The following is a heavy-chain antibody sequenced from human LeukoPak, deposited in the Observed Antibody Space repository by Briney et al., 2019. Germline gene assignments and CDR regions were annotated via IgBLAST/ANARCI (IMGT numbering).Heavy chain of an antibody. Sequence: PGGSLRLSCAASGFTVSSNYMSWVRQAPGKGLEWVSVIYSGGSTYYADSVKGRFTISRDNSKNTLYLQMNSLRAEDTAVYYCARAGGTVTTEGTDAALDYWGQGTLVTVSS. D-gene: IGHD4-17*01. CDR1: GFTVSSNY. CDR3: ARAGGTVTTEGTDAALDY. CDR2: IYSGGST. J-gene: IGHJ4*02. V-gene: IGHV3-53*01.